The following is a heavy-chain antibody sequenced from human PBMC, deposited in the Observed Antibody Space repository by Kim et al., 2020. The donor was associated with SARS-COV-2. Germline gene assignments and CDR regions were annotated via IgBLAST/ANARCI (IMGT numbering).Heavy chain of an antibody. V-gene: IGHV3-7*03. CDR2: IKHDGSET. CDR3: ARDPDSFDF. Sequence: GGSLRLSCATSGFTFGHYWMSWVRQAPGKGLEWVANIKHDGSETYSVDSVKGRFTISRDNAKNSLFLQMNSLRAEDTAVYYCARDPDSFDFWGQGTLVTV. D-gene: IGHD3-22*01. J-gene: IGHJ4*02. CDR1: GFTFGHYW.